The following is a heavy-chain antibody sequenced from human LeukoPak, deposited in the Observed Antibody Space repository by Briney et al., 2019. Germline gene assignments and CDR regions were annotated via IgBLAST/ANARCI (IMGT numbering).Heavy chain of an antibody. CDR1: GFTFSSYW. CDR3: ARVANAYYYSYMDV. V-gene: IGHV3-7*01. J-gene: IGHJ6*03. CDR2: IKQDGSEK. Sequence: PGGSLRLSCAASGFTFSSYWMSWVRQAPGKGLEWVANIKQDGSEKYYVDSVKGRFTISRDNAKNSLYLQMNSLRAEDTAVYYCARVANAYYYSYMDVWGKGTTVTVSS.